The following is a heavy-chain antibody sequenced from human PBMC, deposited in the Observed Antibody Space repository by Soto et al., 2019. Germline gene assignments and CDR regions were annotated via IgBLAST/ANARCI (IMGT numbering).Heavy chain of an antibody. Sequence: QVQLVESGGGVVQPGRSLRLSCAASGFTFSSYGMHWVRQAPGKGLEWVAVISYDGSNKYYADSVKGRFTISRDNSKNTLYLQKNRLRAEDTAVYYCAKDRRCRCGRGGFYYGMDVWGQGTTVTVSS. V-gene: IGHV3-30*18. CDR2: ISYDGSNK. J-gene: IGHJ6*02. CDR1: GFTFSSYG. D-gene: IGHD3-10*01. CDR3: AKDRRCRCGRGGFYYGMDV.